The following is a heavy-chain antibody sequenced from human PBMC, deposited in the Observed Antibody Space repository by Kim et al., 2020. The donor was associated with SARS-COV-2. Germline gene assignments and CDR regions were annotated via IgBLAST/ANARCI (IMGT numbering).Heavy chain of an antibody. Sequence: GGSLRLSCAASDFTFSDSAMHWVRQASGKGLEWVGRIRSKSNSYATAYAASVKGRFTISRDDSKNTAYLQMNSLKTEDTAVDYCTRVPGTTSAFWDGFD. CDR2: IRSKSNSYAT. V-gene: IGHV3-73*01. D-gene: IGHD1-1*01. J-gene: IGHJ3*02. CDR1: DFTFSDSA. CDR3: TRVPGTTSAFWDGFD.